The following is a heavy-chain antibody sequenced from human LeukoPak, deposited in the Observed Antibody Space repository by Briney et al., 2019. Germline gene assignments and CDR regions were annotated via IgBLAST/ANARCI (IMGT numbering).Heavy chain of an antibody. D-gene: IGHD2-15*01. V-gene: IGHV3-30*02. CDR3: ANLRYCSGGSCLDY. J-gene: IGHJ4*02. Sequence: GGSLRLSCAASGFTFSSYGMHWVRQAPGKGLEWVAFIRYDGSNKYYADSVKGRFTISRDNSKNTLYPQMNSLRAEDTAVYYCANLRYCSGGSCLDYWGQGTLVTVSS. CDR1: GFTFSSYG. CDR2: IRYDGSNK.